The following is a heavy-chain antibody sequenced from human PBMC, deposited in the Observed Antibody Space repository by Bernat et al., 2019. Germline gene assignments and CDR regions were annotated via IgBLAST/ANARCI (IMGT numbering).Heavy chain of an antibody. Sequence: EVQLVESGGGLVKPGGSLRLSCAASGFTFSNACMSWVRQAPGKGLEWVGRIKGKADGGATDYAAPVNGRFTISRDDSKNMLYLQMNSLKTEDTAVFYCTTDGRASDMDVWGKGTTVTVSS. CDR1: GFTFSNAC. D-gene: IGHD6-6*01. CDR3: TTDGRASDMDV. CDR2: IKGKADGGAT. V-gene: IGHV3-15*01. J-gene: IGHJ6*03.